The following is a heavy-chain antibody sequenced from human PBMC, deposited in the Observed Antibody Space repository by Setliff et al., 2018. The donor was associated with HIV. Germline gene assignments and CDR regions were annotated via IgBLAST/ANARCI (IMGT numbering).Heavy chain of an antibody. CDR1: GGSFSGYY. CDR2: IYIYNSGST. V-gene: IGHV4-59*01. Sequence: SSETLSLTCSVSGGSFSGYYWSWIRQPPGKGLEWIGYIYIYNSGSTNYNHSLTSRVTISADTSRNQFSLKLTSVTAADTAIYYCAKTTPSSIRSPYYYYMDVWGKGTTVTVSS. D-gene: IGHD6-13*01. CDR3: AKTTPSSIRSPYYYYMDV. J-gene: IGHJ6*03.